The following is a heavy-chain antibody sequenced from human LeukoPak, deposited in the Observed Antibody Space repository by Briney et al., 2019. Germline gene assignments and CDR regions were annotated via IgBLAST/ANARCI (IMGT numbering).Heavy chain of an antibody. D-gene: IGHD2-15*01. J-gene: IGHJ6*04. V-gene: IGHV4-34*01. Sequence: PSETLPLTCAVYGGSFSGYYWSWIRQPPGKGLEWIGEINHSGSTNYNPSLKSRVTISVDTSKNQFSLKLSSVTAADTAVYYCAREIVVVVAATPYYYYGMDVWGKGTTVTVSS. CDR2: INHSGST. CDR3: AREIVVVVAATPYYYYGMDV. CDR1: GGSFSGYY.